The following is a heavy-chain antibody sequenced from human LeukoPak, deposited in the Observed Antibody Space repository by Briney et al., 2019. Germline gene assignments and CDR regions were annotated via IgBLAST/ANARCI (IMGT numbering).Heavy chain of an antibody. CDR2: INHSGST. CDR1: GGSFSGYY. J-gene: IGHJ4*02. D-gene: IGHD1-14*01. CDR3: ARTTDY. Sequence: SETLSLTCAVYGGSFSGYYWSWIRQPPGKGLEWIGEINHSGSTNYNPSLKSRVTISVDTSKNQFSLKLTSVTAADTAVYYCARTTDYWGQGTLVTVSS. V-gene: IGHV4-34*01.